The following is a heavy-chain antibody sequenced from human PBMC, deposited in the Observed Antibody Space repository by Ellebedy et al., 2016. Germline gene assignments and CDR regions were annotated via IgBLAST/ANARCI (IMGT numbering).Heavy chain of an antibody. D-gene: IGHD2-15*01. J-gene: IGHJ4*02. CDR3: AMCSGGSCYSGDYFDY. CDR1: GFTFNSYA. CDR2: ISGSGGST. Sequence: GESLKISCAASGFTFNSYAMSWVRQALGKGLEWVSAISGSGGSTYYADSVKGRFTISRDNSKNTLYLQMNSLRAEDTAVYYCAMCSGGSCYSGDYFDYWGQGTLVTVSS. V-gene: IGHV3-23*01.